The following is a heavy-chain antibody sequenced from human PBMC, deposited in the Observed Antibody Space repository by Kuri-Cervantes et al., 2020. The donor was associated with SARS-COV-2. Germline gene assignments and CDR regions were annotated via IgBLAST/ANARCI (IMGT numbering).Heavy chain of an antibody. CDR2: IKQDGSEK. V-gene: IGHV3-7*01. J-gene: IGHJ4*02. CDR3: AREAFGYCSGGSCYSHY. CDR1: GSTFSSYC. Sequence: GGALRLCCAAAGSTFSSYCMSWVRQAPGKGLEWVANIKQDGSEKYYVDSVKCRFTISRDNAKNSLYLQMNCLRAEDTAVYYCAREAFGYCSGGSCYSHYWGQGTLVTVSS. D-gene: IGHD2-15*01.